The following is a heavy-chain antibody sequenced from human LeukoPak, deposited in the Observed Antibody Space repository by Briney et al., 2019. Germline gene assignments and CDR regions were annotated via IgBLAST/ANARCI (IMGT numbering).Heavy chain of an antibody. CDR2: IYSGGST. D-gene: IGHD6-19*01. CDR1: GFTVSSNY. J-gene: IGHJ4*02. Sequence: GGSLRLSCAASGFTVSSNYMSWVRQAPGKGLEWVSVIYSGGSTYYADSVKGRFTISRHNSKNTLYLQMNSLRAEDTAVYYCAKVKSGSDWSCFDYWGQGTLVTVSS. V-gene: IGHV3-53*01. CDR3: AKVKSGSDWSCFDY.